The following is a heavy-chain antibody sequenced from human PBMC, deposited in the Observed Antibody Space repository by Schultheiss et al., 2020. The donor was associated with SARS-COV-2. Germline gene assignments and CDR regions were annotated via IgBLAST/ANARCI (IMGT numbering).Heavy chain of an antibody. CDR3: ARDEWYFDL. V-gene: IGHV3-21*01. CDR2: IVSSGDST. J-gene: IGHJ2*01. CDR1: GFTFSSYW. Sequence: GGSLRLSCAASGFTFSSYWMHWVRQAPGKGLEWVSAIVSSGDSTFYADSVKGRFTISRDNAKNSLYLQMNSLRAEDTAVYYCARDEWYFDLWGRGTLVTVSS.